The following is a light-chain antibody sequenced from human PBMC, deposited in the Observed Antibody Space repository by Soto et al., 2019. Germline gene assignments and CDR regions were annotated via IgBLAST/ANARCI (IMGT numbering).Light chain of an antibody. V-gene: IGKV1-9*01. CDR1: QGIRSY. CDR2: AAS. CDR3: QQRNSYPWT. J-gene: IGKJ1*01. Sequence: DIQLTQSPSFLSASVGDRVTITCRASQGIRSYLAWYQQKPGKAPKLLIYAASTLQSGVPSRFSGSGSGTEFTHTISSLQPEDFATYYCQQRNSYPWTFGQGTKVEIK.